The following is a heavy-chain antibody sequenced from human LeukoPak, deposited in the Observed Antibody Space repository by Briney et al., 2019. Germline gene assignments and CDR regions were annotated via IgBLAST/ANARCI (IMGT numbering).Heavy chain of an antibody. CDR1: GFTFNNYA. CDR3: AKDPDYGGNLGGFDY. Sequence: GGSLRLSCAASGFTFNNYAMSWVRQAPGKGLEWVSAISNNGGTTYYADSVKGRFTISRDNSRSTLYLRMNSLRAEDTAVYYCAKDPDYGGNLGGFDYWGQGTLVTVSS. J-gene: IGHJ4*02. CDR2: ISNNGGTT. V-gene: IGHV3-23*01. D-gene: IGHD4-23*01.